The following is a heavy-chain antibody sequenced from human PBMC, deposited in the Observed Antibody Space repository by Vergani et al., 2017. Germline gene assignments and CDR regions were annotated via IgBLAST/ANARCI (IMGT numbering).Heavy chain of an antibody. CDR3: ARRVGDYFDY. Sequence: QLQLQESGPGLVKPSETLSLTCTVSGGSISSSSYYWGWIRQPPGKGLEWIGSIYYSGSTYYNPSLKSRVTISVDTSKNQFSLKLSAVTAADTAVYYCARRVGDYFDYWGQGTLVTVSS. CDR1: GGSISSSSYY. J-gene: IGHJ4*02. D-gene: IGHD5/OR15-5a*01. V-gene: IGHV4-39*01. CDR2: IYYSGST.